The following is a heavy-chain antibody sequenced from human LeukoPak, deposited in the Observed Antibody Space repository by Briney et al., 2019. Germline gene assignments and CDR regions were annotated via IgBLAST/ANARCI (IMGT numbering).Heavy chain of an antibody. CDR2: ISWNSGNI. D-gene: IGHD3-22*01. Sequence: GGSLRLSCAASGFTFDEYGMNWVRQAPGKGLEWVSGISWNSGNIGYADSVKGRFSISRDNAKNSLYLQMNRLRPEDTALYYCTKEIGLLDENDAFDIWGQGTMVTVSS. CDR3: TKEIGLLDENDAFDI. CDR1: GFTFDEYG. V-gene: IGHV3-9*01. J-gene: IGHJ3*02.